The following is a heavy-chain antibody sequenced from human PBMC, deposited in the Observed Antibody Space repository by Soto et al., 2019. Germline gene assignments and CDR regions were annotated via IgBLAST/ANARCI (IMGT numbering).Heavy chain of an antibody. J-gene: IGHJ4*02. CDR1: GFTFSSYA. Sequence: EVQLLESGGGLVQPGGSLRLSCAASGFTFSSYAMRWVRQAPVKGLEWVSAISGSGGSTYYADSVKGRFTISRDNSQNTLSLQMNSLRAEDTAVYYCARRGSGSYYDYWGQGTLVTVSS. CDR2: ISGSGGST. CDR3: ARRGSGSYYDY. V-gene: IGHV3-23*01. D-gene: IGHD1-26*01.